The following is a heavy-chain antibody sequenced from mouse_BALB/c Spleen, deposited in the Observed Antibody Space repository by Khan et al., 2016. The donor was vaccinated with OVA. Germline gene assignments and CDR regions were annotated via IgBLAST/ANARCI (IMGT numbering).Heavy chain of an antibody. CDR3: ARQPYYHYNIMDY. D-gene: IGHD2-10*01. Sequence: QVQLKQSGPGLAAPSQSLSITCTISGFSLTNYGVHWVRQPPGKGLEWLVVIWSDGNTNYNSALKSRLTITKDNSQRQVFLKINSLQTDDTAIYFCARQPYYHYNIMDYWGQGTSVTVSS. V-gene: IGHV2-6-1*01. J-gene: IGHJ4*01. CDR2: IWSDGNT. CDR1: GFSLTNYG.